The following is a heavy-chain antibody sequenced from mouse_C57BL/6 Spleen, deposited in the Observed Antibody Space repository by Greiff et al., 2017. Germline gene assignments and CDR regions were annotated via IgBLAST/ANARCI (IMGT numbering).Heavy chain of an antibody. CDR1: GYTFTSYW. D-gene: IGHD3-1*01. CDR2: IDPSDSYT. Sequence: QVQLKQPGAELVMPGASVKLSCKASGYTFTSYWMHWVKQRPGQGLEWIGEIDPSDSYTNYNQKFKGKSTLTVDKSSSTAYMQLSSLTSEDSAVYYCARKVSGYYAMDYWGQGTSVTVSS. V-gene: IGHV1-69*01. J-gene: IGHJ4*01. CDR3: ARKVSGYYAMDY.